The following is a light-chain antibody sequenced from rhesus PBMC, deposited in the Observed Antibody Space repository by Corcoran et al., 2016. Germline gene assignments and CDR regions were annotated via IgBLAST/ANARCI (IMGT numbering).Light chain of an antibody. CDR2: YAS. CDR3: QQHNSFPWT. CDR1: QGVNNY. Sequence: DIQMTQSPSSLSASVGDTVTITCRASQGVNNYLAWYQQKSGKAPKPLIYYASNLESGVPSSFSGICSGTDFSHPISSLQPEDFAIYYCQQHNSFPWTFGQGTKVDIK. J-gene: IGKJ1*01. V-gene: IGKV1S14*01.